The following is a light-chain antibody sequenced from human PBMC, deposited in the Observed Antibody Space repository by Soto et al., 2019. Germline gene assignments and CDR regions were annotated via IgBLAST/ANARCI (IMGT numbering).Light chain of an antibody. Sequence: IQMTQSPSSLSASVGDRVTITCRASQSISSYLSWYQQNPGKAPKRLIYVGSTLQSGVPSRFSGSGSGEYFPLTISRLQAEDFATYFCQHTYTTPFTFGRGTKVDVK. CDR1: QSISSY. J-gene: IGKJ4*01. CDR2: VGS. CDR3: QHTYTTPFT. V-gene: IGKV1-39*01.